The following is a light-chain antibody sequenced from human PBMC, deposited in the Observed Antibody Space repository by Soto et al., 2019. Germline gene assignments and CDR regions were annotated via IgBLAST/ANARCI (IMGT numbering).Light chain of an antibody. CDR3: QQYNSYSPTWT. CDR1: QSISSW. Sequence: DIQMTQSPSTLSASVGDRVTITCRASQSISSWLAWYQQKPGKAPKLLIYDASSLESGVPSRFSGSGSGTEVTLTISSLQPDDFATYYCQQYNSYSPTWTFGQGTKVEIK. J-gene: IGKJ1*01. CDR2: DAS. V-gene: IGKV1-5*01.